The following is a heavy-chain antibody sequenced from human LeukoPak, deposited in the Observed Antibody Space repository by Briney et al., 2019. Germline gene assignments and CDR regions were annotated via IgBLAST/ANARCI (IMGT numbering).Heavy chain of an antibody. CDR2: ISAYNGNT. D-gene: IGHD1-26*01. CDR3: ARDGVGATFDY. Sequence: ASVKVSCKASGYTYTRYGISWVRQAPGHGREWMGWISAYNGNTNYAQKFQGRVTMPTDTSTSTAYMDLRSLRSDDTAVYYCARDGVGATFDYWGQGTLVTVSS. J-gene: IGHJ4*02. V-gene: IGHV1-18*01. CDR1: GYTYTRYG.